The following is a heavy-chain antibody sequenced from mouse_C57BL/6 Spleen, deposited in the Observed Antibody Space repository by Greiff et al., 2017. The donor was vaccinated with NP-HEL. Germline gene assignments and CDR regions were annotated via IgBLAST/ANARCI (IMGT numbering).Heavy chain of an antibody. CDR2: IYPGDGDT. V-gene: IGHV1-82*01. J-gene: IGHJ4*01. Sequence: QVQLKESGPELVKPGASVKISCKASGYAFSSSWMNWVKQRPGKGLEWIGRIYPGDGDTNYNGKFKGKATLTADKSSSTAYMQLSSLTSEDSAVYFCARRGNGSYAMDYWGQGTSVTVSS. CDR1: GYAFSSSW. CDR3: ARRGNGSYAMDY.